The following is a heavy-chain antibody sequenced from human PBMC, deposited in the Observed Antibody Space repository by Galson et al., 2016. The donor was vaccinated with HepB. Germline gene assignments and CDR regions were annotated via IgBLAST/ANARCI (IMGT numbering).Heavy chain of an antibody. V-gene: IGHV3-30*18. CDR2: ISYDGSHK. CDR1: GFTFSSYA. J-gene: IGHJ4*02. D-gene: IGHD3-9*01. Sequence: SLRLSCAASGFTFSSYAMHWVRQAPGKGLEWVAVISYDGSHKYYAASVKGRFTISRDNSKNTLSLQMNSLRAEDTAVYYCAKNDILAGHSAFDYWGQGTLVTVSS. CDR3: AKNDILAGHSAFDY.